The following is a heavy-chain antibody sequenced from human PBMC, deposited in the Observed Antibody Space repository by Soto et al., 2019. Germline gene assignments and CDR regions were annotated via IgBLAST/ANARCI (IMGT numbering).Heavy chain of an antibody. CDR1: GGSISSYY. J-gene: IGHJ6*02. CDR2: IYTSGST. CDR3: ASGYYDRDDYYYGMDV. Sequence: QVQLQESGPGLVKPSETLSLTCTVSGGSISSYYWSWIRQPAGKGLEWIGRIYTSGSTNYNPSLKRRVTMSVDTSKNQFSLQLSSVTAADTAVYYCASGYYDRDDYYYGMDVWGQGTTVTVSS. V-gene: IGHV4-4*07. D-gene: IGHD3-3*01.